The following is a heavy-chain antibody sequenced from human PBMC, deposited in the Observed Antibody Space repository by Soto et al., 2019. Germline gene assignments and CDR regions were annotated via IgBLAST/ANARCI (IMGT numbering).Heavy chain of an antibody. D-gene: IGHD6-19*01. V-gene: IGHV3-48*02. CDR2: IRGSGDTI. Sequence: GGSLRLSCAASGFTFTSHNMAWVRQAPGKGLEWVSYIRGSGDTIYYADSVRGRFTISRDNAKDSLYLQMNCLRDEDTAVYYCARDPAVGSSGWYYFDYWGQGALVTVSS. CDR3: ARDPAVGSSGWYYFDY. CDR1: GFTFTSHN. J-gene: IGHJ4*02.